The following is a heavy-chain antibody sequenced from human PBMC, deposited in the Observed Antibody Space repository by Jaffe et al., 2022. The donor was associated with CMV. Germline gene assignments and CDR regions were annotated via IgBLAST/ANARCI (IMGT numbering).Heavy chain of an antibody. Sequence: QVTLKESGPVLVKPTETLTLTCTVSGFSLSNARMGVSWIRQPPGKALEWLAHIFSNDEKSYSTSLKSRLTISKDTSKSQVVLTMTNMDPVDTATYYCARILQLRFLEWPSYYYYYMDVWGKGTTVTVSS. D-gene: IGHD3-3*01. CDR2: IFSNDEK. V-gene: IGHV2-26*01. CDR3: ARILQLRFLEWPSYYYYYMDV. CDR1: GFSLSNARMG. J-gene: IGHJ6*03.